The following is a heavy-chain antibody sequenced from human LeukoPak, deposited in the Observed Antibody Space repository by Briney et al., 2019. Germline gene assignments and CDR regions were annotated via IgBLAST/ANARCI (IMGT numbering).Heavy chain of an antibody. CDR1: GGSISSYY. V-gene: IGHV4-59*01. CDR3: AGSPSGPTGGVGDAFDI. Sequence: SETLSLTCIVSGGSISSYYWSWIRQPPGKGLEWIGYIYNSGSTNYNPSLKSRVTISVDTSKNQFSLKLSSVTAADTAVYYCAGSPSGPTGGVGDAFDIWGQGTMVTVSS. J-gene: IGHJ3*02. D-gene: IGHD5-12*01. CDR2: IYNSGST.